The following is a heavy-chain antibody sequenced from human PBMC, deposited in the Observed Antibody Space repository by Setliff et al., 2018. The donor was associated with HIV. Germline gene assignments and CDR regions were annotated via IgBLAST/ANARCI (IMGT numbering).Heavy chain of an antibody. Sequence: GGSLRLSCAASGFSLSSFWMSWVRQAPGKGPEWVANINGDANKAFYADSVKGRFTISRDDNKKSLFLHMRSLRVEDTAMYYCARGVSNSPSFNYWGQGTLVTVSS. J-gene: IGHJ4*02. D-gene: IGHD3-16*02. CDR1: GFSLSSFW. V-gene: IGHV3-7*03. CDR3: ARGVSNSPSFNY. CDR2: INGDANKA.